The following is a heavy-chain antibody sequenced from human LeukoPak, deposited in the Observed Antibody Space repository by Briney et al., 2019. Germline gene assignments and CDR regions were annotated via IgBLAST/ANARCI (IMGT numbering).Heavy chain of an antibody. D-gene: IGHD5-18*01. CDR3: AGSAPERGYSYGGFDY. V-gene: IGHV3-53*01. CDR2: IYSGGST. J-gene: IGHJ4*02. CDR1: GFTVSRNH. Sequence: PGGSLRLSCAASGFTVSRNHMSWVRQAPGKGLEWVSVIYSGGSTNYADSVKGRFTISRDNSKNTLYLQMNSLRAEDTAVYYCAGSAPERGYSYGGFDYWGQGTLVTGSS.